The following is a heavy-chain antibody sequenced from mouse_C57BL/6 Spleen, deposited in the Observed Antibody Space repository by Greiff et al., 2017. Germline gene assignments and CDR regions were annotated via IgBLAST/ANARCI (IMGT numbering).Heavy chain of an antibody. CDR1: GYAFSSSW. CDR3: ARSRGGYFDY. J-gene: IGHJ2*01. V-gene: IGHV1-82*01. CDR2: IYPGDGDT. Sequence: VKLQESGPELVKPGASVKISCKASGYAFSSSWMNWVKQRPGKGLEWIGRIYPGDGDTNYNGKFKGKATLTADKSSSTAYMQLSSRTSEDSAVYFCARSRGGYFDYWGQGTTLTVSS.